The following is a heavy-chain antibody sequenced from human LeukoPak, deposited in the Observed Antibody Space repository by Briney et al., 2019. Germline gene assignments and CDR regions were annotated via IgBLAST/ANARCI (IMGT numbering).Heavy chain of an antibody. J-gene: IGHJ3*02. Sequence: SETLSLTCAVYGGSFSGYYWSWIRQPPGKGLEWIGEINHSGSTNYNPSLKSRVTISGDTSKNQFSLKLSSVTAADTALYYCARRGDRSETTLVRSEPYDASDAFDIWGQGTMVTVPS. D-gene: IGHD3-22*01. CDR3: ARRGDRSETTLVRSEPYDASDAFDI. CDR2: INHSGST. V-gene: IGHV4-34*01. CDR1: GGSFSGYY.